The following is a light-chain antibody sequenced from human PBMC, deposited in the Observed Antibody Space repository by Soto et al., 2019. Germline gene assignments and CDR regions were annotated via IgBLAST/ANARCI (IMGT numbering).Light chain of an antibody. Sequence: DIQMTQSPSTLSASVGDRVSITCRASQSIRTWLAWYQQKPGKAPKLLIYAASSLQSGVPSRFSGSGSGTQFTLTISSLQPDDFAIYYCQQYNSYSFGQGTKVDIK. CDR3: QQYNSYS. V-gene: IGKV1-5*01. J-gene: IGKJ1*01. CDR2: AAS. CDR1: QSIRTW.